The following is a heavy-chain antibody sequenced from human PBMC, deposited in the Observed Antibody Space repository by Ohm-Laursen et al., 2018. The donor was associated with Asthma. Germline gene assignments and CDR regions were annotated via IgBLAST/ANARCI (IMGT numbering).Heavy chain of an antibody. Sequence: TLSLTCTVSGDSISSGNNYWSWIRQHPVKGLEWIGYIYYSGITYSNPSLRSRVSISVDTSKNQFSLNLTPVTAADTAVYYCARATFYYESTGYYFFDHWGQGALVTVSS. CDR3: ARATFYYESTGYYFFDH. D-gene: IGHD3-22*01. J-gene: IGHJ4*02. CDR2: IYYSGIT. V-gene: IGHV4-31*03. CDR1: GDSISSGNNY.